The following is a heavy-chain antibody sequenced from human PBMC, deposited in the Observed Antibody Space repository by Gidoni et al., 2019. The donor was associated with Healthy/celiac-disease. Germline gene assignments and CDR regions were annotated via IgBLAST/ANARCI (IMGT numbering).Heavy chain of an antibody. CDR1: GFTFSNAW. D-gene: IGHD2-8*01. CDR2: IKSKTDGGTT. Sequence: EVQLVESGGGLVKPGGSLRLSCAASGFTFSNAWMSWVRQAPGKGLEWVGRIKSKTDGGTTDYAAPVKGRFTISRDDSKNTLYLQMNSLKTEDTAVYYCTTPSTNYQIRYYYYYYMDVWGKGTTVTVSS. V-gene: IGHV3-15*01. CDR3: TTPSTNYQIRYYYYYYMDV. J-gene: IGHJ6*03.